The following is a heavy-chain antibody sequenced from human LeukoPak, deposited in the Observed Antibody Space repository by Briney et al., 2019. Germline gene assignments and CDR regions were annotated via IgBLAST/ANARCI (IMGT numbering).Heavy chain of an antibody. D-gene: IGHD4-17*01. CDR1: GFSFSGYG. J-gene: IGHJ4*02. CDR2: IWFDGSKK. CDR3: ARDLARGERGYFDY. Sequence: GGSLRLSSATAGFSFSGYGMHWVRQAPGKGLEWVAVIWFDGSKKYYGDFVKGRFTISRDNSKNTLFLQVDSLRAEDTAVYYCARDLARGERGYFDYWGQGTLVTVSS. V-gene: IGHV3-33*01.